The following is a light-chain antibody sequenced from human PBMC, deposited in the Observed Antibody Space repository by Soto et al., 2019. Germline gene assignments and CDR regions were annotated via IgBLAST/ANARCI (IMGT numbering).Light chain of an antibody. CDR1: SSDVGGYNF. Sequence: QSVLTQPRSVSGSPGQSVTITCSGSSSDVGGYNFVSWYQQHPGKAPKLMIYDVSKRPSGVPGRFSGSKSGNTASLTISGLQAEDEADYYSCSNAGNYTWVFGGGTKLTVL. CDR3: CSNAGNYTWV. CDR2: DVS. V-gene: IGLV2-11*01. J-gene: IGLJ3*02.